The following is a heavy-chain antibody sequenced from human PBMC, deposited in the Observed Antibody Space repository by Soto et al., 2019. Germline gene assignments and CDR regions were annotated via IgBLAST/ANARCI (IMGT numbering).Heavy chain of an antibody. Sequence: GGSLRLSCAASGFTFSIYWMTWFRQAPGKGLEWVANIKQDGSERYYVDSVRGRFTISRDNAKNSLYLQMNSLRAEDTAVYYCAREIEGGSWYRLYYYYGMDVWGQGTTVTVSS. CDR3: AREIEGGSWYRLYYYYGMDV. CDR1: GFTFSIYW. CDR2: IKQDGSER. D-gene: IGHD6-13*01. J-gene: IGHJ6*02. V-gene: IGHV3-7*01.